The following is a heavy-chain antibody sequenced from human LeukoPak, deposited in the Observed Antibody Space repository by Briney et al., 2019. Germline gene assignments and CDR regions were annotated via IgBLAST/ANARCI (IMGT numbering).Heavy chain of an antibody. V-gene: IGHV3-23*01. Sequence: GGSLRLSCAASGFTLSSYGMSWVRQAPGKGLEWVSGISGSGGSTYYADSVKGRFTISRDNTKNTLYLQMNSLRAEDTAVYYCAKDRHAPGRYCSSTSCFPFDSWGQGTLVTVSS. CDR3: AKDRHAPGRYCSSTSCFPFDS. CDR2: ISGSGGST. CDR1: GFTLSSYG. D-gene: IGHD2-2*01. J-gene: IGHJ5*01.